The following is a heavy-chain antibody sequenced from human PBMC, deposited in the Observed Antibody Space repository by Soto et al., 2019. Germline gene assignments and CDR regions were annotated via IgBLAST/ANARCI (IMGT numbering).Heavy chain of an antibody. CDR1: GFTVSSNS. Sequence: GGSLRLSCAASGFTVSSNSMTWVRQAPGKGLEWVSSISSSSSYIYYADSVKGRFTISRDNAKNSLYLQMNSLRAEDTAVYYCARAPYYYDSSGYWAYWGQGT. J-gene: IGHJ4*02. CDR3: ARAPYYYDSSGYWAY. V-gene: IGHV3-21*01. D-gene: IGHD3-22*01. CDR2: ISSSSSYI.